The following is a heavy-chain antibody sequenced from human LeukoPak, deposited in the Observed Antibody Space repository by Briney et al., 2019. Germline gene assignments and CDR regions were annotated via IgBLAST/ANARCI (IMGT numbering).Heavy chain of an antibody. V-gene: IGHV7-4-1*02. CDR2: INTNTGNP. CDR1: GYTFTSYA. CDR3: ARETLSGYYYPLDY. J-gene: IGHJ4*02. Sequence: AASVTVSFKASGYTFTSYAMNWVRQAPGQGLEWMGWINTNTGNPTYAQGFTGRFVFSLDTSVSTAYLQISSLKAEDTAVYYCARETLSGYYYPLDYWGQGTLVTVSS. D-gene: IGHD3-22*01.